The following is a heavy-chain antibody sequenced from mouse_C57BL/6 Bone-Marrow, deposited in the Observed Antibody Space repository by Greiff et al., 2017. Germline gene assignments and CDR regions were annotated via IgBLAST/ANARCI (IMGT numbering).Heavy chain of an antibody. D-gene: IGHD1-1*01. CDR1: GFTFSSYA. CDR3: ARHYGGSYVRENYMDY. V-gene: IGHV5-4*03. J-gene: IGHJ2*01. CDR2: ISDGGSYT. Sequence: EVKLVESGGGLVKPGGSLKLSCAASGFTFSSYAMSLVRQTPEKRLEWVATISDGGSYTYYPDNVKGRFTISRDNAKNNLYLQMSHLKSEDTAMDYWARHYGGSYVRENYMDYGGQGTTLTVSS.